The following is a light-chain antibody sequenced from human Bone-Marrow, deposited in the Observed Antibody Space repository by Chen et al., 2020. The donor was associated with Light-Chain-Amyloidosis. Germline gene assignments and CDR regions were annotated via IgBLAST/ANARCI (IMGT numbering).Light chain of an antibody. CDR2: RDT. V-gene: IGLV3-25*03. CDR1: DLPTKY. J-gene: IGLJ2*01. CDR3: QPADSSGTYGAI. Sequence: SYELTQPPSVSVSPGQTARITCSGDDLPTKYAYWYQQKPGQAPVLVIHRDTERPSGISERCSGGSKGTKAALTISGVQADDEAAYHCQPADSSGTYGAIFGGGTKLTVL.